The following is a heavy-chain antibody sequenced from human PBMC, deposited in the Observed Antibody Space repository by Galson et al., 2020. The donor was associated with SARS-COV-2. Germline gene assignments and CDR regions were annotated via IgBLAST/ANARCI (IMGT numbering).Heavy chain of an antibody. CDR1: GFTFSDVA. CDR3: ARLPRDWYFMDFDY. D-gene: IGHD6-13*01. J-gene: IGHJ4*02. V-gene: IGHV3-64*04. CDR2: ISSNGGTS. Sequence: GGSLRLSCSASGFTFSDVAMHWVRQAPGKGLEYVSAISSNGGTSFYADSVNGRFTMSRDNAKNTFYLQMTGLRVEDTAMYYCARLPRDWYFMDFDYWGQGTLVTVSS.